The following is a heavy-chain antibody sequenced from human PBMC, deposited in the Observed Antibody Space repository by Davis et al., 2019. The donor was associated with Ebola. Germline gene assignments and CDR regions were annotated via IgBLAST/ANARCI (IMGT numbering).Heavy chain of an antibody. J-gene: IGHJ2*01. CDR3: ARHVSGDFWYFDL. Sequence: LSLTCAASGFIVSSNYMSWVRQAPGKGLEWVSVIYRDGRTYHADSVKGRFTISRDNSKNTVYLQMNSLRGEDTAMYYCARHVSGDFWYFDLWGRGTLVTVSS. CDR1: GFIVSSNY. CDR2: IYRDGRT. V-gene: IGHV3-53*01. D-gene: IGHD4-17*01.